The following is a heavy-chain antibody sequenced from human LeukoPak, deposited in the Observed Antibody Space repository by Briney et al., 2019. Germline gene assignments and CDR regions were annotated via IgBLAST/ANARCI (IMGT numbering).Heavy chain of an antibody. J-gene: IGHJ4*02. Sequence: GGSLRLSCTASGFTFGDYAMSWVRQAPGKGLEWVGFIRSKAYGGTTEYAASVKGRFTISRDDSKSIAYLQMNSLRAEDTAVYYCAKRGSSSSTSYYFDYWGQGTLVTVSS. CDR3: AKRGSSSSTSYYFDY. CDR1: GFTFGDYA. CDR2: IRSKAYGGTT. D-gene: IGHD6-6*01. V-gene: IGHV3-49*04.